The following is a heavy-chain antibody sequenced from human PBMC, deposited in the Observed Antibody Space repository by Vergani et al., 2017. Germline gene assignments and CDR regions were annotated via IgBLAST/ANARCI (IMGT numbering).Heavy chain of an antibody. D-gene: IGHD3-22*01. Sequence: QVQLQESGPGLVKPSETLSLTCTVSGGSISSYYWSWIRQPPGQGLEWIGYIYYSGSTYYNPSLKSRVTISVDTSKNQFSLKLSSVTAADTAVYYCARVRRDDSSGYYYYYGMDVWGQGTTVTVSS. J-gene: IGHJ6*02. CDR3: ARVRRDDSSGYYYYYGMDV. CDR2: IYYSGST. CDR1: GGSISSYY. V-gene: IGHV4-59*08.